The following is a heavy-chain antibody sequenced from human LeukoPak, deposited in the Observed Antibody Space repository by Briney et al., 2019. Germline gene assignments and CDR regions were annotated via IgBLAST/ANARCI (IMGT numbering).Heavy chain of an antibody. CDR3: ATALWFGELLYGGPDAFDI. J-gene: IGHJ3*02. V-gene: IGHV3-7*01. CDR1: GFAFSSYW. CDR2: IKQDGSEK. Sequence: GGSLRLSCAASGFAFSSYWMSWVRQAPGKGLEWVANIKQDGSEKYYVDSVKGRFTISRDNAKNSLYLQMNSLRAEDTAVYYCATALWFGELLYGGPDAFDIWGQGTMVTVSS. D-gene: IGHD3-10*01.